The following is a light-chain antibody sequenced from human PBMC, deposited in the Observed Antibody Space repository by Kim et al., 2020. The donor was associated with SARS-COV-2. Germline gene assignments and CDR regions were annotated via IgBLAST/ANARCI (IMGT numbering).Light chain of an antibody. CDR3: QQSYSTPPT. J-gene: IGKJ1*01. V-gene: IGKV1-39*01. Sequence: SASVGDRVTITCRASQSITIYLNWYQQKPGKAPKLLIYAASSLQSGVPSRFSGSGSGTDFTLTISSLQPEDFATYYCQQSYSTPPTFGQGTKVDI. CDR2: AAS. CDR1: QSITIY.